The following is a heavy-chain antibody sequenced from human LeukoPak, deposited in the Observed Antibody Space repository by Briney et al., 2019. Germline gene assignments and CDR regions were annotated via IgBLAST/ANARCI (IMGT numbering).Heavy chain of an antibody. CDR1: GFTFSSHA. CDR3: AKGGSTSRVTTSRVVFGYYYYLDV. D-gene: IGHD4-17*01. CDR2: LSGSDGTP. Sequence: GGSLRLSCAVSGFTFSSHAMRWVRQATGKGLEGVSSLSGSDGTPYPPDSVKGRFSITRDNSKNTLYLQLNSLRAEDTAGYYCAKGGSTSRVTTSRVVFGYYYYLDVWGKGTPVTVSS. V-gene: IGHV3-23*01. J-gene: IGHJ6*03.